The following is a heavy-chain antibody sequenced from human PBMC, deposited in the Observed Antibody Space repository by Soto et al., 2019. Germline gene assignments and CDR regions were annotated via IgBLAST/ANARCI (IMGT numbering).Heavy chain of an antibody. J-gene: IGHJ3*02. CDR3: ARDLIVGANGEIDAFDI. CDR1: GFTFSSYS. Sequence: PSETLRLSCAASGFTFSSYSMNWVRQAPGKGLEWVSYISSSSSTIYYADSVKGRFTISRDNAKNSLYLQMNSLRDEDTAVYYCARDLIVGANGEIDAFDIWGQGTMVTVSS. V-gene: IGHV3-48*02. CDR2: ISSSSSTI. D-gene: IGHD1-26*01.